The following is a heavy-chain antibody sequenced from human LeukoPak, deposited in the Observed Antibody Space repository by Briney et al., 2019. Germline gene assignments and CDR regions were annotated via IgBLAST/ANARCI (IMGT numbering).Heavy chain of an antibody. CDR2: INHSGST. J-gene: IGHJ5*02. Sequence: SETLSLTCAVYGVSFSGYYWSWIRQPPGKGLEWIGEINHSGSTNYNPSLKSRVTISVDTSKNQFSLKLSSVTAADTAVYYCARTTRLRMDNWFDPWGQGTLVTVSS. CDR3: ARTTRLRMDNWFDP. V-gene: IGHV4-34*01. CDR1: GVSFSGYY. D-gene: IGHD1-1*01.